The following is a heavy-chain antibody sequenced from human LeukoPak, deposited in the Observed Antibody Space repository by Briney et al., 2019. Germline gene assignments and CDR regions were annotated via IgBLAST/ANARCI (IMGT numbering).Heavy chain of an antibody. Sequence: GASVKVSCKASGYTFTSYGISWVRQAPGQGLEWMGWISAYNGNTNYAQKLQGRVTMTTDTSTSTAYMELRSLRSDDTAVYYCAREIGGGSGSYSDAFDIWGQGTVVTVSS. CDR2: ISAYNGNT. CDR3: AREIGGGSGSYSDAFDI. J-gene: IGHJ3*02. V-gene: IGHV1-18*01. D-gene: IGHD3-10*01. CDR1: GYTFTSYG.